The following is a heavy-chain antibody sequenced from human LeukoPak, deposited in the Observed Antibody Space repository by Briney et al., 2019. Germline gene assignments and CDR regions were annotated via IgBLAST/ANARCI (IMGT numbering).Heavy chain of an antibody. V-gene: IGHV3-21*01. Sequence: GGSLRLSCAASGFTFSSYSMNWVRQAPGKGLEWVSSISSSSSYIYYADSVKGRFTISRDNAKNSLYLQMNSLRAEDTAVYYCARDALEYSSSYYYYYYYMDVWGKGTTVTVSS. D-gene: IGHD6-6*01. CDR1: GFTFSSYS. J-gene: IGHJ6*03. CDR2: ISSSSSYI. CDR3: ARDALEYSSSYYYYYYYMDV.